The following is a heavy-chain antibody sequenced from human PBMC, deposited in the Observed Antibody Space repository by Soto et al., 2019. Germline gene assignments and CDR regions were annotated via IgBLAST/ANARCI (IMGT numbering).Heavy chain of an antibody. D-gene: IGHD3-22*01. V-gene: IGHV4-30-2*01. CDR3: ARTYYYDSSGYLFDY. CDR2: IYHSGST. CDR1: GGSISSGGYS. Sequence: CAVSGGSISSGGYSWSWIRQPPGKGLEWIGYIYHSGSTYYNPSLKSRVTISVDRSKNQFSLKLSSVTAADTAVYYCARTYYYDSSGYLFDYWGQGTLVTVSS. J-gene: IGHJ4*02.